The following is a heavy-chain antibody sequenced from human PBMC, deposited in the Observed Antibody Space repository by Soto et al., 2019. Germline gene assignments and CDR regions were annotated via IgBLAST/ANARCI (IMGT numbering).Heavy chain of an antibody. CDR2: ISGSGGST. CDR3: AKPRAAAAGVLYYYYYGMDV. Sequence: EVQLLESGGGLVQPGGSLRLSCAASGFTFSSYAMSWVRQAPGKGLEWVSAISGSGGSTYYADSVKGRFTISRDNSKNTLYLQLNSLRAEDAAVYYCAKPRAAAAGVLYYYYYGMDVWGQGTTVTVSS. J-gene: IGHJ6*02. CDR1: GFTFSSYA. D-gene: IGHD6-13*01. V-gene: IGHV3-23*01.